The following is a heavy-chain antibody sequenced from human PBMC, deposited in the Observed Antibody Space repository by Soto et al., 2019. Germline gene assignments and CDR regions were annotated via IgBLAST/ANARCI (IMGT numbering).Heavy chain of an antibody. CDR1: GLTFRNHA. D-gene: IGHD6-19*01. CDR2: ISGSGDST. J-gene: IGHJ4*02. Sequence: WRSMRLPWAAAGLTFRNHASSWVRQATGKGLEWVSGISGSGDSTYYADSVKGRFTVSRDNSKNTLYLQMNSLRAEDTAVFYCAKERSSGWSFDFWGQGTLVTVSS. CDR3: AKERSSGWSFDF. V-gene: IGHV3-23*01.